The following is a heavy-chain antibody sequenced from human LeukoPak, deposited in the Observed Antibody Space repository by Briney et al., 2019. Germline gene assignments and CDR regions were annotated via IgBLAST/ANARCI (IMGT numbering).Heavy chain of an antibody. CDR2: ISGSGGST. CDR1: GFTFSSYG. V-gene: IGHV3-23*01. D-gene: IGHD6-19*01. Sequence: PGGTLRLSCAASGFTFSSYGMSWVRQAPGKGLEWVSAISGSGGSTYYADSVKGRFTISRDNSKNTLYLQMNSLRAEDTAVYYCAKGLIAVAGTIDYWGQGTLVTVSS. J-gene: IGHJ4*02. CDR3: AKGLIAVAGTIDY.